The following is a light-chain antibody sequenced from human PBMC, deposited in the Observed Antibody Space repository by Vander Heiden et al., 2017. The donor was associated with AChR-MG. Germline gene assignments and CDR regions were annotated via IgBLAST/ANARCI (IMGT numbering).Light chain of an antibody. CDR1: QAVYSSY. Sequence: EIVLTQSPGTLSLSPGERATLSCRASQAVYSSYLAWYQQKPGQAPRLLIYDASTRATGVPDRFSGSGSGTDFTLTVSRLDPEDFAVYFCQQYGDLPLTFGGGTNVEIK. V-gene: IGKV3-20*01. CDR2: DAS. J-gene: IGKJ4*01. CDR3: QQYGDLPLT.